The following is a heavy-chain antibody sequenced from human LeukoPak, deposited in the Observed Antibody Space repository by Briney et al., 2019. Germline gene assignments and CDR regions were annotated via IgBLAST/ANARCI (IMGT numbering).Heavy chain of an antibody. CDR1: GFTFTSYW. Sequence: PGGSLRLSCAASGFTFTSYWMVWVRQVPGKGLECVSHVSIDGRTTIYADSVKGRFTISRDNSRNTVFLQMHSLRAEDTGVYYCTRDPTSSAKQGAFDIWGQGTSVTVSS. CDR3: TRDPTSSAKQGAFDI. CDR2: VSIDGRTT. D-gene: IGHD6-6*01. V-gene: IGHV3-74*01. J-gene: IGHJ3*02.